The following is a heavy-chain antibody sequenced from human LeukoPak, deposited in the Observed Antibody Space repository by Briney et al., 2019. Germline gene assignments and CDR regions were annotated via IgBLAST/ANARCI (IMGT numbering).Heavy chain of an antibody. CDR1: GGSISSYY. J-gene: IGHJ6*02. Sequence: PSETLSLTCTVSGGSISSYYWSWIRQPPGKGLEWIGYIYYSGSTNYNPSLKSRVTISVDTSKNQFSLKLSSVTAADTAVYYCARGEYYDFWSGRNPTSPYYYGMDVWGQGTTVTVSS. D-gene: IGHD3-3*01. CDR2: IYYSGST. CDR3: ARGEYYDFWSGRNPTSPYYYGMDV. V-gene: IGHV4-59*01.